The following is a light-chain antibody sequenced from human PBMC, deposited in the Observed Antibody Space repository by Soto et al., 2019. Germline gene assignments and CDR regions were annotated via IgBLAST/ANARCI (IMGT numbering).Light chain of an antibody. J-gene: IGLJ1*01. CDR1: SVDVGGYNR. CDR3: TSYATGSAYV. CDR2: DVS. V-gene: IGLV2-18*02. Sequence: QSVLTQPPSVSGSPGQSVTISCTGTSVDVGGYNRVSWYHQPPGKAPKLLFYDVSNRPSGGSTRFSGSKSGNTASLTISGLQAEDEADYYCTSYATGSAYVFGPGTKLTVL.